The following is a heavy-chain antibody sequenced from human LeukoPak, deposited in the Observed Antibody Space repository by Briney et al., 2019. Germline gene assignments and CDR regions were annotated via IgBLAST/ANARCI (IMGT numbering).Heavy chain of an antibody. Sequence: PSESLSLTCSVSGGSISSSGYYWGWIRQPPGEGLEWIGSVYFGGSIYYNPSLKSRVTIFVDTSKNQFSLKLSSVTAGDTAVYYCVTHRSQGPFDYWGQGTLVTVSS. V-gene: IGHV4-39*01. CDR1: GGSISSSGYY. CDR2: VYFGGSI. CDR3: VTHRSQGPFDY. J-gene: IGHJ4*02.